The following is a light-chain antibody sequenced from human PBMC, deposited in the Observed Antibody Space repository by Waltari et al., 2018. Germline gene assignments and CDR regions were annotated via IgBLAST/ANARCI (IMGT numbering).Light chain of an antibody. Sequence: DIQMTQFPSTMSASVGDSVTITCRASQVISRWLAWYQQKPGKAPKVLIYDASTLESGVQSRFSGSGSGTEFTLAISSLQPDDFATYYCQQYSGYSGPFGGGTKVEIK. CDR3: QQYSGYSGP. CDR1: QVISRW. J-gene: IGKJ4*01. V-gene: IGKV1-5*01. CDR2: DAS.